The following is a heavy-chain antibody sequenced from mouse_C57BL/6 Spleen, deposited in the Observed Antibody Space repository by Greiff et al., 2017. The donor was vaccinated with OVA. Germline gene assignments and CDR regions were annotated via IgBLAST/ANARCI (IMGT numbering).Heavy chain of an antibody. CDR3: ARPDYDSSYYFDY. Sequence: QVQLQQSGAELVKPGASVKISCKASGYAFSSSWMNWVKQRPGKGLEWIGQIYPGDGDTNYNGKFKGKATLTADKSSSTAYMQLSSLTSEDSAVYFCARPDYDSSYYFDYWGQGTTLTVSS. D-gene: IGHD1-1*01. J-gene: IGHJ2*01. CDR1: GYAFSSSW. CDR2: IYPGDGDT. V-gene: IGHV1-80*01.